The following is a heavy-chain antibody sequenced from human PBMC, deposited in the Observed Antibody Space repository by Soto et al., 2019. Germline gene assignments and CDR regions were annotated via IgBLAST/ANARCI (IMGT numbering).Heavy chain of an antibody. V-gene: IGHV3-33*01. CDR3: ARDGGEQWLVRYWFDP. CDR1: GFTFSSYG. D-gene: IGHD6-19*01. Sequence: GGSLRLSCAASGFTFSSYGMHWVRQAPGKGLEWVAVIWYDGSNKYYADSVKGRFTISRDNSKNTLYLQMNSLRAEDTAVYYCARDGGEQWLVRYWFDPWGQGTLVPVSS. CDR2: IWYDGSNK. J-gene: IGHJ5*02.